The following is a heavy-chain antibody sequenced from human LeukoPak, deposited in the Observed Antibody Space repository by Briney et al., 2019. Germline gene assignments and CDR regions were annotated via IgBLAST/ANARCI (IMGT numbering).Heavy chain of an antibody. CDR2: IIPIFGTA. CDR1: GGTFSSYA. Sequence: SMKVSCKASGGTFSSYAISWVRQAPGQGLEWMGGIIPIFGTANYAQKFQGRVTITTDESTSTAYMELSSLRSEDTAVYYCARAITAMVPQPPDYWGQGTLVTVSS. V-gene: IGHV1-69*05. D-gene: IGHD5-18*01. J-gene: IGHJ4*02. CDR3: ARAITAMVPQPPDY.